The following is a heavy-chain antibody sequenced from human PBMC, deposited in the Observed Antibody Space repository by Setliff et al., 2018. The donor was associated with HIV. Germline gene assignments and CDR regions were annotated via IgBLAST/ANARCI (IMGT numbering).Heavy chain of an antibody. V-gene: IGHV4-34*01. CDR2: IYHSGSA. CDR1: GGSFSGYY. J-gene: IGHJ3*01. D-gene: IGHD3-3*01. CDR3: ARGDNFWSGYNF. Sequence: PSETLSLTCAVYGGSFSGYYWSWIRQSPGKGLEWIGEIYHSGSANYNPSLRSRVTISVDKSKNQFSLKLSSVTAADTAVYYCARGDNFWSGYNFWGQGTMVTVSS.